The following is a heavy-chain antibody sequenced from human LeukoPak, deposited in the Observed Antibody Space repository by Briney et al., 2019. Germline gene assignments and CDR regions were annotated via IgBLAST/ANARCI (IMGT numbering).Heavy chain of an antibody. CDR2: IFHSGST. D-gene: IGHD1-26*01. Sequence: SETLSLTCAVSGGSISSNIWWSWVRQPPGKGLEWIGQIFHSGSTTYNPSLKSRVTISVDTSKNQFSLKLSSVTAADTAVYYCARGGSYLSAFDIWGQGTMVTVSS. J-gene: IGHJ3*02. V-gene: IGHV4-4*02. CDR3: ARGGSYLSAFDI. CDR1: GGSISSNIW.